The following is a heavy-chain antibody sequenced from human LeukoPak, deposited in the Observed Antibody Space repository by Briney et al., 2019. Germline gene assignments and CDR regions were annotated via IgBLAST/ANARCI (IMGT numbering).Heavy chain of an antibody. CDR1: GFTFSTYA. D-gene: IGHD3-16*01. CDR2: ITGSGDNT. Sequence: GGTLRLSCAASGFTFSTYAMSWVRQAPGKGLEWVSSITGSGDNTYSADSIKGRFTISRDNSKNTLYLQMTSLRAEDTAIYYCAKARFGGPPWDSGGQGTLVTVSS. CDR3: AKARFGGPPWDS. V-gene: IGHV3-23*01. J-gene: IGHJ4*02.